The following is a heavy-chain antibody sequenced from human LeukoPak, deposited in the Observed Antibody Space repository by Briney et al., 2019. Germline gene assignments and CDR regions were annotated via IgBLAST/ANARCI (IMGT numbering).Heavy chain of an antibody. D-gene: IGHD2-2*01. Sequence: GESLKISCKGSGYSFTSYWIGWGGQLPGKGLEGMGVIYLGESDTRYRPYFQGQVTISADKSISTAYLQWSSLKASDTAMYYCATASPWDVPAAPDAFDIWDQGTMVTVSS. CDR1: GYSFTSYW. V-gene: IGHV5-51*01. CDR3: ATASPWDVPAAPDAFDI. CDR2: IYLGESDT. J-gene: IGHJ3*02.